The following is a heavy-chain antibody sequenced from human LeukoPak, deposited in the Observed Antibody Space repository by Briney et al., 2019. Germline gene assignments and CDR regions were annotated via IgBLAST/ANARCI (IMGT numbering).Heavy chain of an antibody. CDR2: IYYSGST. CDR3: ARATSSYFYYMDV. J-gene: IGHJ6*03. V-gene: IGHV4-39*01. CDR1: GGSISSSSYY. D-gene: IGHD5-12*01. Sequence: SETLSLTCTVSGGSISSSSYYWGWIRQPPGKGLEWIGSIYYSGSTYYNPSLKSRVTISVDTSKNQFSLKLSSVTAADTAVYYCARATSSYFYYMDVWGKGTTVTISS.